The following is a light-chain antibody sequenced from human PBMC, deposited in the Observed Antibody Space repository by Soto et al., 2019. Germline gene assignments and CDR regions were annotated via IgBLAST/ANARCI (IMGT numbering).Light chain of an antibody. CDR3: HQYDSSPRT. CDR1: QSVSSSY. J-gene: IGKJ1*01. V-gene: IGKV3-20*01. CDR2: GAS. Sequence: DIVLTQSPATLSLSPGERATLSCRASQSVSSSYLAWYQQKPGQAPRLLIFGASTRATGIPDRFSGSGSGTDFTLTIRRLEPEDFAVYYCHQYDSSPRTFGQGTKVEIK.